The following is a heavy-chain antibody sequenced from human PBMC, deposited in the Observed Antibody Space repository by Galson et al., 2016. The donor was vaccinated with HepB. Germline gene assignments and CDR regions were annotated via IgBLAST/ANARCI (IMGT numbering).Heavy chain of an antibody. CDR3: AKDAYTWRWLLSFFPDY. V-gene: IGHV3-30*18. Sequence: SLRLSCAASGFTFSDYGIHWVRQAPGKGLEWVAVLSFDGINKYYAASVKGRFTISRDNSTNTVYLQMNSLRAEDTAVYYCAKDAYTWRWLLSFFPDYWGQGTLVTVSS. CDR1: GFTFSDYG. D-gene: IGHD5-24*01. CDR2: LSFDGINK. J-gene: IGHJ4*02.